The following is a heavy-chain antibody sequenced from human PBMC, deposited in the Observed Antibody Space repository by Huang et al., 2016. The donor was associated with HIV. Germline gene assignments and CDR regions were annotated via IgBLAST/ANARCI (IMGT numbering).Heavy chain of an antibody. CDR1: GGTFSSYA. Sequence: QVQLVQSGAEVKKPGSSVKVSCKASGGTFSSYAISWVRQAPGQGLEWMGGIIPIFGTANYAQNCQGRVTITADESTSTAYMELSSLRSEDTAVYYCARVESRRYYDSSGYYYWGQGTLVTVSS. D-gene: IGHD3-22*01. CDR2: IIPIFGTA. CDR3: ARVESRRYYDSSGYYY. J-gene: IGHJ4*02. V-gene: IGHV1-69*01.